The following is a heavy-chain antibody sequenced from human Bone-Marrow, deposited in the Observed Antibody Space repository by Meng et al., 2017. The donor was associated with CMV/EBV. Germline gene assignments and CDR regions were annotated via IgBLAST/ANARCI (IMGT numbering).Heavy chain of an antibody. Sequence: GESLKISCAASGFTFSSYEMNWVRQAPGKGLEWVSYISSSGSTIYYADSVKGRFTISRDNAKNSLFLQMNSLRAEDTALYFCARDSGHGGAMDVWGQGTAVTVSS. CDR1: GFTFSSYE. CDR3: ARDSGHGGAMDV. J-gene: IGHJ6*02. D-gene: IGHD3-16*01. CDR2: ISSSGSTI. V-gene: IGHV3-48*03.